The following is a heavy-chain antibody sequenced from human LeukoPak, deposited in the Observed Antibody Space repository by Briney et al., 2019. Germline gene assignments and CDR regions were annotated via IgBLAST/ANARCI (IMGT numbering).Heavy chain of an antibody. V-gene: IGHV4-39*07. CDR3: ATPGVVVAATQNDAFDI. D-gene: IGHD2-15*01. CDR1: GGSISSYY. CDR2: IYSGGST. Sequence: SETLSLTCTVSGGSISSYYWSWIRQPPGKGLEWIGSIYSGGSTYYHPSLKSRVTISVDTSKNQFSLKLSSVTAADTAVYYCATPGVVVAATQNDAFDIWGQGTMVTVSS. J-gene: IGHJ3*02.